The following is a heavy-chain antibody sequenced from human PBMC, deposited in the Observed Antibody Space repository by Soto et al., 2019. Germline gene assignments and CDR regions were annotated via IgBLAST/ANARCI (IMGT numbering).Heavy chain of an antibody. J-gene: IGHJ6*03. CDR1: GFTFSGSA. CDR2: IRSKANSYAT. CDR3: TRLFWTTVTTRGSYYYYYMDV. Sequence: GGSLRLSCAASGFTFSGSAMHWVRQASGKGLEWVGRIRSKANSYATAYAASVKGRFTISRDDSKNTAYLQMNSLKTEDTAVYYCTRLFWTTVTTRGSYYYYYMDVWGKGTTVTVSS. D-gene: IGHD4-17*01. V-gene: IGHV3-73*01.